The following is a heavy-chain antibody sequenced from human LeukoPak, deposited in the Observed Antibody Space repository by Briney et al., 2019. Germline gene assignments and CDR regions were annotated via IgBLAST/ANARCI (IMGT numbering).Heavy chain of an antibody. D-gene: IGHD4-11*01. Sequence: PSETLSLTCTVSGGSISSYYWSWIRQPPGKGLEWIGYIYYSESTEYNPSLRSRVTISVDTSKNQFSLKLSSVTAADTAVYYCARTDYSNTNWFDPWGQGTLVSVSS. CDR3: ARTDYSNTNWFDP. CDR1: GGSISSYY. V-gene: IGHV4-59*01. J-gene: IGHJ5*02. CDR2: IYYSEST.